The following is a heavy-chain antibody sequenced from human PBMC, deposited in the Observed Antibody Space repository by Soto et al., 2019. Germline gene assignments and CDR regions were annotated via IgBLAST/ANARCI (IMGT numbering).Heavy chain of an antibody. V-gene: IGHV1-24*01. CDR1: GYTLTELS. CDR3: AIAMIVRDAFDI. J-gene: IGHJ3*02. CDR2: FDPEDGET. D-gene: IGHD3-22*01. Sequence: ASVKVSCKVSGYTLTELSMHWVRQAPGKGLEWMGGFDPEDGETIYAQKFQGRVTMTEDTSTDTAYMELSSLRSEDTAVYYCAIAMIVRDAFDIWGQGTMVTVSS.